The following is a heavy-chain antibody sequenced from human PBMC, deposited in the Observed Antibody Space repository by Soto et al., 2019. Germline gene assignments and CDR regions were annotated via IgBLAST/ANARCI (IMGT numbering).Heavy chain of an antibody. CDR1: GGTFSSYA. J-gene: IGHJ5*02. CDR3: ASGGITGTTRPTNWFDP. V-gene: IGHV1-69*12. D-gene: IGHD1-7*01. CDR2: IIPIFGTA. Sequence: QVQLVQSGAEVKKPGSSVKVSCKASGGTFSSYAISWVRQAPGQGLEWMGGIIPIFGTANYAQKFQGRVTITADEPTSTAYMELSSLRSEDTAVYYCASGGITGTTRPTNWFDPWGQGTLVTVSS.